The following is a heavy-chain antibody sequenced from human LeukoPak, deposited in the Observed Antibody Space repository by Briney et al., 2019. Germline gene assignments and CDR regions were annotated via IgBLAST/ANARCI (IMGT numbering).Heavy chain of an antibody. CDR2: MYADGRT. D-gene: IGHD2-21*01. J-gene: IGHJ4*01. V-gene: IGHV3-53*01. CDR3: ARDAPGVGIRDY. CDR1: GFTVSRNY. Sequence: RGSLRVSCAASGFTVSRNYMNWVRQAPGKGLEWVSAMYADGRTYYADSVKGRFTISRDNSKNTLFLQMNSLRAEDTAVYYCARDAPGVGIRDYWGHGTLVTVSS.